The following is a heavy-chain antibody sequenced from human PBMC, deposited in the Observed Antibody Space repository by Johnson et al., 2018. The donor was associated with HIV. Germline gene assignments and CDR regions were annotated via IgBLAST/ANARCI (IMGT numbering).Heavy chain of an antibody. V-gene: IGHV3-11*04. Sequence: MQLVESGGGLVKPGGSLRLSCAASGFTFSDYYMSWIRQAPGKGLEWVSYISSSGNTIYYADSVKGRFNISRDNAKNSLYLQMNSMIVEDTAVYYCARDESGYDEGFDAFDIWGQGTMVTVSS. CDR1: GFTFSDYY. D-gene: IGHD5-12*01. J-gene: IGHJ3*02. CDR3: ARDESGYDEGFDAFDI. CDR2: ISSSGNTI.